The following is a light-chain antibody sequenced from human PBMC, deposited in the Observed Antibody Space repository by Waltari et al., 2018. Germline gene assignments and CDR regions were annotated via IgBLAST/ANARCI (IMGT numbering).Light chain of an antibody. V-gene: IGKV1-12*01. CDR2: ATS. CDR3: QQANSFPIT. Sequence: DIQMTQSPSSVSASVGDIVTITCRASQDIRNWLAWYQQKPGKAPNLLIYATSSLQTGVPSRFSGSGSGTEFTLTISSLQPEDFATYYCQQANSFPITFGPGTKVDIK. J-gene: IGKJ3*01. CDR1: QDIRNW.